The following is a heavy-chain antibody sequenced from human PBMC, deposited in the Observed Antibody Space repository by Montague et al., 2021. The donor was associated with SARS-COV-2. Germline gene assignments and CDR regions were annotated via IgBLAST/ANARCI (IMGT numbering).Heavy chain of an antibody. V-gene: IGHV4-61*01. J-gene: IGHJ4*02. CDR1: GASVSSGSHY. CDR2: IYYSGSS. Sequence: SDTLSLTCTVSGASVSSGSHYWIWIRQPPGKGLEFIGYIYYSGSSKYNPSLKSRVTISVDTSTNQVSLKVSSATAADSAVYFCARGAGYSYGVDYWGQGTLVTVSS. CDR3: ARGAGYSYGVDY. D-gene: IGHD5-18*01.